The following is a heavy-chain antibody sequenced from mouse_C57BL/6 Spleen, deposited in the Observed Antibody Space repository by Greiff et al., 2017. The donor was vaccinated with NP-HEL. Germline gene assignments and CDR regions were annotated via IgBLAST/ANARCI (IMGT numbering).Heavy chain of an antibody. CDR2: INYDGSST. CDR3: ARDRGTTVVWYFDV. V-gene: IGHV5-16*01. D-gene: IGHD1-1*01. Sequence: EVQLVESEGGLVQPGSSMKLSCTASGFTFSDYYMAWVRQVPEKGLEWVANINYDGSSTYYLDSLKSRFIISRDNAKNILYLQMSSLKSEDTATYYCARDRGTTVVWYFDVWGTGTTVTVSS. J-gene: IGHJ1*03. CDR1: GFTFSDYY.